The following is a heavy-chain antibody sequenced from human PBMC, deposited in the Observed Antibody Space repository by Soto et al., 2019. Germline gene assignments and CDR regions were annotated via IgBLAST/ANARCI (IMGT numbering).Heavy chain of an antibody. CDR1: GFTFSSNG. CDR3: AKSVGSGWSKSDY. CDR2: ISSSGGST. D-gene: IGHD6-19*01. J-gene: IGHJ4*02. V-gene: IGHV3-23*01. Sequence: GGFLRLSCAASGFTFSSNGMSWVRQTPGKGLEWVSAISSSGGSTYYADSVKGRFTISRDISKNTLFLQMNSLRDEDTAIYYCAKSVGSGWSKSDYWGQGTLLTVSS.